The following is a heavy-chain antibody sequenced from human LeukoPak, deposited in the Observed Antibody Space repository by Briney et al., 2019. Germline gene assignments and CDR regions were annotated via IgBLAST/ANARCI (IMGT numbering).Heavy chain of an antibody. D-gene: IGHD2-21*02. V-gene: IGHV1-69*13. J-gene: IGHJ1*01. CDR2: IIPVFGTA. CDR1: GGTFSSYA. Sequence: GASVKVSCKASGGTFSSYAISWVRQAPGQGLEWMGGIIPVFGTANYAQKFQGRVTITADESTSTAYMELRSLRSDDTAVYYCARDWGDHIVVVTAILYFQHWGQGTLVTVSS. CDR3: ARDWGDHIVVVTAILYFQH.